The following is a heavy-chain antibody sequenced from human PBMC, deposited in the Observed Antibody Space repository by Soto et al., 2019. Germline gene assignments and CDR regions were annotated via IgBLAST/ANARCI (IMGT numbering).Heavy chain of an antibody. Sequence: QVQLQESGPGLVKPSETLSLTCAVSGDSISSYYCMWIRQPPGKGLEYIGYLYYGRSANYNPALKSRVTSSVDTSTNQCSLTLSSMTAADTAVYYCALRSMAVVPEYWGQGTLVTVSS. J-gene: IGHJ4*02. CDR3: ALRSMAVVPEY. D-gene: IGHD3-22*01. CDR2: LYYGRSA. V-gene: IGHV4-59*01. CDR1: GDSISSYY.